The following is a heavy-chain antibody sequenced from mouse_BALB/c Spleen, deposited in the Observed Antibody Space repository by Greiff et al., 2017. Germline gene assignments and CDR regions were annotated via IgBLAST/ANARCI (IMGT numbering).Heavy chain of an antibody. D-gene: IGHD2-14*01. V-gene: IGHV5-12-1*01. Sequence: EVQVVESGGGLVKPGGSLKLSCAASGFAFSSYDMSWVRQTPEKRLEWVAYISSGGGSTYYPDTVKGRFTISRDNAKNTLYLQMSSLKSEDTAMYYCAREEVRRGYYAMDYWGQGTSVTVSS. J-gene: IGHJ4*01. CDR2: ISSGGGST. CDR3: AREEVRRGYYAMDY. CDR1: GFAFSSYD.